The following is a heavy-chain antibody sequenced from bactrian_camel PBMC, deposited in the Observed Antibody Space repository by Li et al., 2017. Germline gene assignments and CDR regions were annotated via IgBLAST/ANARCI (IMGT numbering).Heavy chain of an antibody. D-gene: IGHD2*01. V-gene: IGHV3S53*01. J-gene: IGHJ4*01. Sequence: HVQLVESGGGSAQPGGYMKLTCVISGNPYTTCGLGWRRRAPGKEEELIASINMKGQISYADSVKDRFFLSKSPAKETLYLQMHTLKPEDTAKYYCVADFRVPGYSCGQSLSFSTPDGCYSHRGQGTQVTVSS. CDR1: GNPYTTCG. CDR2: INMKGQI.